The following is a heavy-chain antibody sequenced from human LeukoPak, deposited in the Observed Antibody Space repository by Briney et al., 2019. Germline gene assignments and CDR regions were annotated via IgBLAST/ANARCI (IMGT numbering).Heavy chain of an antibody. CDR2: IKQDGSEK. D-gene: IGHD1-26*01. V-gene: IGHV3-7*01. Sequence: GSLRLSCAASGFTFSSYWMSWVRQAPGKGLEWVANIKQDGSEKYYVDSVKGRFTISRDNAKNSLYLQMNSLRAEDTAVYYCARDKGEGATTYYFDYWGQGILVTVSS. J-gene: IGHJ4*02. CDR3: ARDKGEGATTYYFDY. CDR1: GFTFSSYW.